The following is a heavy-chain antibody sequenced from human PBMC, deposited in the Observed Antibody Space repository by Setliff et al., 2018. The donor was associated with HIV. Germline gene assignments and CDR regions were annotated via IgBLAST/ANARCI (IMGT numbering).Heavy chain of an antibody. Sequence: ETLSLTCTVSGGSISDYYWSWIRQSPGNGLQWMGYIDYTGSTNYNPSLKSRIDISIDTSKSQFSLRLSAVTAADTAVYYCARQSAATIGSSWFANGAFDVWGQGTMVTVSS. D-gene: IGHD6-13*01. CDR1: GGSISDYY. J-gene: IGHJ3*01. V-gene: IGHV4-59*08. CDR2: IDYTGST. CDR3: ARQSAATIGSSWFANGAFDV.